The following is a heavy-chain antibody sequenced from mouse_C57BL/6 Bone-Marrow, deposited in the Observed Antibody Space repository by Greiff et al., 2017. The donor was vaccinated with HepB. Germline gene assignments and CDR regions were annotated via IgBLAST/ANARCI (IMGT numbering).Heavy chain of an antibody. J-gene: IGHJ1*03. CDR2: IWRGGST. V-gene: IGHV2-5*01. D-gene: IGHD1-1*01. CDR1: GFSLTSYG. CDR3: ASPPPSYGSSYGYWYFDV. Sequence: QVQLKESGPGLVQPSQSLSITCTVSGFSLTSYGVHWVRQSPGKGLEWLGVIWRGGSTDYNAAFMSRLSITKDNSKSQVFFKMNSLQADDTAIYYCASPPPSYGSSYGYWYFDVWGTGTTVTVSS.